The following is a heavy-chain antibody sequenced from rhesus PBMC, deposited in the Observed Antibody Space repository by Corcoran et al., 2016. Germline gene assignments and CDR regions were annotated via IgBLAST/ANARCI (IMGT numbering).Heavy chain of an antibody. V-gene: IGHV4-99*02. Sequence: QVQLQESGPGLVKPSETLSLTCAVSGYSISSGYYWGRIRKPPGKGVEYIGYISGSRGITYYNPSLKSRVTISKDTSKNQFSLKLSYGTAADTAVYYCAGGSIFGLFDFWGQGVLVTVSS. D-gene: IGHD3-3*01. CDR1: GYSISSGYY. J-gene: IGHJ4*01. CDR3: AGGSIFGLFDF. CDR2: ISGSRGIT.